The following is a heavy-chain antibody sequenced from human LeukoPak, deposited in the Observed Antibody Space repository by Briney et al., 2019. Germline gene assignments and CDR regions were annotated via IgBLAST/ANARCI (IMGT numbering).Heavy chain of an antibody. V-gene: IGHV1-2*02. CDR1: GYTFTGYY. CDR2: INPNSGGT. D-gene: IGHD1-7*01. Sequence: ASVNVSCKASGYTFTGYYMHWVRQAPGQGLEWMGWINPNSGGTNYAQKFQGRVTMTRDTSISTAYMELSRLRSDDTAVYYCARGPGITGTTFNQQFDYWGQGTLVTVSS. J-gene: IGHJ4*02. CDR3: ARGPGITGTTFNQQFDY.